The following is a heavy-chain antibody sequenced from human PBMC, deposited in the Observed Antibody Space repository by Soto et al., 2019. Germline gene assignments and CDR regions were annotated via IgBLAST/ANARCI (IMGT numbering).Heavy chain of an antibody. Sequence: EVQLVGSGGGLVQPGGSRRPSCAASGFTVTTNYRSWVGQPPGKGLEWVSVVYSGGSTYYADSVKGRFTVSRDNSKNTLYLQMNSLRAEDTAVYYCARDFSGKNDAFDIWGQGTVVTVSS. D-gene: IGHD3-10*01. J-gene: IGHJ3*02. V-gene: IGHV3-66*01. CDR3: ARDFSGKNDAFDI. CDR2: VYSGGST. CDR1: GFTVTTNY.